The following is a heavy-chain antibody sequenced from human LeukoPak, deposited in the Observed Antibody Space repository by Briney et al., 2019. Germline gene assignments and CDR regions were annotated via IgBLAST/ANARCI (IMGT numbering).Heavy chain of an antibody. D-gene: IGHD2-15*01. J-gene: IGHJ3*02. Sequence: SGGSLRLSCAASGFTFSSYGMHWVRQAPGKGLEWVAVISYDGSNKYYADSVKGRFTISRDNSKNTLYLQMNSPRAEDTAVYYCAKAVGYCSGGSCYWGAFDIWGQGTMVTVSS. CDR1: GFTFSSYG. CDR2: ISYDGSNK. V-gene: IGHV3-30*18. CDR3: AKAVGYCSGGSCYWGAFDI.